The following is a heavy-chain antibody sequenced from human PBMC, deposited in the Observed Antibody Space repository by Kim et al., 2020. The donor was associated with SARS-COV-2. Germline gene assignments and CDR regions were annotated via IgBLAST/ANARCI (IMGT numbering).Heavy chain of an antibody. CDR2: R. D-gene: IGHD1-7*01. J-gene: IGHJ4*02. Sequence: RYYADSVRGRFTITMDDARDSLYLQMNSLRVEDTALYYCARRRNYYFDSWGQGTLGTVSS. V-gene: IGHV3-11*04. CDR3: ARRRNYYFDS.